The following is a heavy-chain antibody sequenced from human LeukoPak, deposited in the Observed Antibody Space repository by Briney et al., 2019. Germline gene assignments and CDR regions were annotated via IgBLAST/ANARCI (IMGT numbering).Heavy chain of an antibody. CDR2: ISYDGSNK. D-gene: IGHD3-3*01. V-gene: IGHV3-30*04. CDR3: ARGFSFTISSAFDI. J-gene: IGHJ3*02. Sequence: PGGSLRLSCAASGFTFSSYAMHWVRQAPGKGLEWVAVISYDGSNKYYADSVKGRFTISRDNSKNTLYLQMNSLRAEDTAVYYCARGFSFTISSAFDIWGQGTMVTVSS. CDR1: GFTFSSYA.